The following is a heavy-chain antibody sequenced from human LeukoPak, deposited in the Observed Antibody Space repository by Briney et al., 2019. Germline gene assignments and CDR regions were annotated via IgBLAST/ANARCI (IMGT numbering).Heavy chain of an antibody. CDR2: IKSKTDGGTT. Sequence: GGSLRLSCAASGFTFSNAWMNWVRQAPGKGLEWVGRIKSKTDGGTTDYAAPVKGRFTISRDDSKNTLYLQMNSLNTEDTAVYYCTTVVDYDYVWGGYRLRGSFDYWGQGTLVTVSS. V-gene: IGHV3-15*07. CDR3: TTVVDYDYVWGGYRLRGSFDY. CDR1: GFTFSNAW. J-gene: IGHJ4*02. D-gene: IGHD3-16*02.